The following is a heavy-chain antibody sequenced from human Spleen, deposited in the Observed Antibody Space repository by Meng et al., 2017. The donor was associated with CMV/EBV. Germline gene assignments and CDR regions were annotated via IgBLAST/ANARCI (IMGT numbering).Heavy chain of an antibody. CDR3: ARVLGSSWSIDY. D-gene: IGHD6-13*01. CDR2: TYYRSKWYD. Sequence: SETLSLTCAISGDSVSSNIVTWGWIRQSPSRGLEWLGRTYYRSKWYDDYAVSVKSRITINPDTSKNQFSLQLNSVTPEDTAVYYCARVLGSSWSIDYWGQGTLVTVSS. J-gene: IGHJ4*02. V-gene: IGHV6-1*01. CDR1: GDSVSSNIVT.